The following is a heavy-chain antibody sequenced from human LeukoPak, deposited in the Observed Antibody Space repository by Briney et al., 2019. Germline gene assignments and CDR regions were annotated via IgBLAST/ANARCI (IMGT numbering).Heavy chain of an antibody. Sequence: ASVKVSCKVSGYTLTELSMHWVRQAPGKGLEWMGGFDPEDGETIYAQKFQGRVTMTEDTSTDTAYVELSSLRSEDTAVYYCATGDLGWLPPNDWGQGTLVTVSS. CDR1: GYTLTELS. D-gene: IGHD3-3*01. CDR2: FDPEDGET. V-gene: IGHV1-24*01. CDR3: ATGDLGWLPPND. J-gene: IGHJ4*02.